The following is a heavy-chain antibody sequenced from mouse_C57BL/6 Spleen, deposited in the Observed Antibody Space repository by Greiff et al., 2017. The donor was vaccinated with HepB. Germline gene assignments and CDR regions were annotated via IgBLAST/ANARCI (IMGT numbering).Heavy chain of an antibody. Sequence: EVQLQQSGPELVKPGASVKIPCKASGYTFTDYNMDWVKQSHGKSLEWIGDINPNNGGTIYNQKFKGKATLTVDKSSSTAYMEIRSLTSEDTAVYYCARGDDYYGTWYFDVWGTGTTVTVSS. J-gene: IGHJ1*03. D-gene: IGHD1-1*01. CDR1: GYTFTDYN. V-gene: IGHV1-18*01. CDR3: ARGDDYYGTWYFDV. CDR2: INPNNGGT.